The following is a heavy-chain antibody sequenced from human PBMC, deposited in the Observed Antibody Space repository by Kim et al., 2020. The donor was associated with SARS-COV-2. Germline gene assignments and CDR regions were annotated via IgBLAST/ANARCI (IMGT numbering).Heavy chain of an antibody. CDR3: ARGGGHTVTTRRYYYYGMDV. CDR1: GYTFTGYY. J-gene: IGHJ6*02. Sequence: ASVKVSCKASGYTFTGYYMHWVRQAPGQGLEWMGWINPNSGGTNYAQKFQGWVTMTRDTSISTAYMELSRLRSDDTAVYYCARGGGHTVTTRRYYYYGMDVWGQGTTVTVSS. D-gene: IGHD4-4*01. CDR2: INPNSGGT. V-gene: IGHV1-2*04.